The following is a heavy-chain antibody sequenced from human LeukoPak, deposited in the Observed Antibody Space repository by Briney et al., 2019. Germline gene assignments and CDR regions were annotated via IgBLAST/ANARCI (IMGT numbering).Heavy chain of an antibody. V-gene: IGHV4-59*01. J-gene: IGHJ4*02. CDR1: GGSISSYY. CDR2: IYYSGST. CDR3: ARGVTMIVVVTPLDY. Sequence: PSETLSLTCTVPGGSISSYYWSWIRQPPGKGLEWIGYIYYSGSTNYNPSLKSRVTISVDTSKNQFSLKLSFVTAADTAVYYCARGVTMIVVVTPLDYWGQGTLVTVSS. D-gene: IGHD3-22*01.